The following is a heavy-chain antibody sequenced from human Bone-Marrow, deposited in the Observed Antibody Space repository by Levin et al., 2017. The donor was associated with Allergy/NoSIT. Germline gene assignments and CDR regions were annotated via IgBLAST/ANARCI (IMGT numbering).Heavy chain of an antibody. CDR2: INPNSGGT. Sequence: ASVKVSCKASGYTFTGYYMHWVRQAPGQGLEWMGWINPNSGGTNYAQKFQGRVTMTRDTSISTAYMELSRLRSDDTAVYYCARDIADDIVVVPAATDIVATNPDYWGQGTLVTVSS. D-gene: IGHD2-2*01. V-gene: IGHV1-2*02. J-gene: IGHJ4*02. CDR1: GYTFTGYY. CDR3: ARDIADDIVVVPAATDIVATNPDY.